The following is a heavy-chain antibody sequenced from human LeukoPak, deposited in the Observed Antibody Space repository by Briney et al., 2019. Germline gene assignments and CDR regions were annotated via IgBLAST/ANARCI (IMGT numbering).Heavy chain of an antibody. D-gene: IGHD1-26*01. Sequence: ASVKVSCKASGYTFTSYGISWVRQAPGQGLEWMGWISAYNGNTNYAQKLQGRVTMTTDTSTSTAYMELRSLRSDDTAVYYCAKEDHSGSYYYFDYWGQGTLVTVSS. J-gene: IGHJ4*02. V-gene: IGHV1-18*01. CDR2: ISAYNGNT. CDR1: GYTFTSYG. CDR3: AKEDHSGSYYYFDY.